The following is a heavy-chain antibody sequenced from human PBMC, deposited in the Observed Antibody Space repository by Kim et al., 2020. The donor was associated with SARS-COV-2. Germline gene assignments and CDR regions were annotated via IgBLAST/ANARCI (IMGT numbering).Heavy chain of an antibody. CDR1: GFTFDDYA. D-gene: IGHD3-22*01. J-gene: IGHJ4*02. V-gene: IGHV3-43*02. CDR2: ISGDGGST. Sequence: GGSLRLSCAASGFTFDDYAMHWVRQAPGKGLEWVSLISGDGGSTYYADSVKGRFTISRDNSKNSLYLQMNSLRTEDTALYYCAKDIRLDYYDSSGYFDYWGQGTLVTVSS. CDR3: AKDIRLDYYDSSGYFDY.